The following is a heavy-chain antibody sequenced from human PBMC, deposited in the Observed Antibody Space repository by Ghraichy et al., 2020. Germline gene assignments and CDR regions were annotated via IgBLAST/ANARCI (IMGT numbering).Heavy chain of an antibody. J-gene: IGHJ5*02. D-gene: IGHD1/OR15-1a*01. CDR3: AKGRGNNVVDWFDP. CDR2: ISGTGVGT. Sequence: GESLNISCAASGYTFSSYAMMWVRQAPGKGLEWVSTISGTGVGTYYADSVKGRFTISRDNSKNTLYVQMNSLRAEDTAVYYCAKGRGNNVVDWFDPWGQGPLVTVSS. CDR1: GYTFSSYA. V-gene: IGHV3-23*01.